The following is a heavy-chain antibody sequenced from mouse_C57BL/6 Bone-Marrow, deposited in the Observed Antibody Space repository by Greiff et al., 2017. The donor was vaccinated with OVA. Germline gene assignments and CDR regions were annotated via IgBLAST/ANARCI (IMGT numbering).Heavy chain of an antibody. CDR1: GYTFTSYW. V-gene: IGHV1-55*01. Sequence: QVQLQQPGAELVKPGASVTMSCKASGYTFTSYWITWVKQRPGQGLEWIGDIYPGSGSTNYNEKFKSKATLTLDPSSSTAYMQLSSLTSEDSAVYYCARARDYDWYFDVWGTGTTVTVSS. CDR3: ARARDYDWYFDV. CDR2: IYPGSGST. J-gene: IGHJ1*03. D-gene: IGHD2-4*01.